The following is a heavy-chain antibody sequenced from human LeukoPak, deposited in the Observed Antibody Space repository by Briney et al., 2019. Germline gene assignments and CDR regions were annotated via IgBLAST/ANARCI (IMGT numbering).Heavy chain of an antibody. Sequence: SETLSLTCAVSGGSISSGGYSWSWIRQPPGKGLEWIGYIYHSGSTYYNPSLKSRVTISVDRSKNQFSLKLSSVTAADTAVYYCARALACVRGLLITSTDAFDNWGQGTMVTVSS. CDR1: GGSISSGGYS. CDR2: IYHSGST. V-gene: IGHV4-30-2*01. J-gene: IGHJ3*02. CDR3: ARALACVRGLLITSTDAFDN. D-gene: IGHD3-10*01.